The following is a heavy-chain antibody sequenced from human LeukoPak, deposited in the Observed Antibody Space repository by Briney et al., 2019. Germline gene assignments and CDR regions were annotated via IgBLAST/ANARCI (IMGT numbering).Heavy chain of an antibody. J-gene: IGHJ4*02. V-gene: IGHV1-8*01. Sequence: VASVKVSCKTSGYPFSNYDINWVRQATGQGLEWMGWINPHSGKTGYAQKFQGRVTMTTDTSASTAYMELSSLRSEDTAVYYCARAGGYCGRISCPYYFDYWGQGSLVAVSS. CDR1: GYPFSNYD. D-gene: IGHD2-15*01. CDR2: INPHSGKT. CDR3: ARAGGYCGRISCPYYFDY.